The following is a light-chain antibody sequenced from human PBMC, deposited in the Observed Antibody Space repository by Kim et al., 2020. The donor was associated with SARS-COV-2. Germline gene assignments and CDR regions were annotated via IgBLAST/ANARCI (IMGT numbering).Light chain of an antibody. CDR3: QQYDNLPYT. Sequence: AVVGEPLTITCQASQDIKTSLNWFRQRPGKAPRVLISDASNLETGVPSRFSGSGSGTHFSLHVSGLQPEDVAIYYCQQYDNLPYTFGQGTKLEI. CDR1: QDIKTS. CDR2: DAS. J-gene: IGKJ2*01. V-gene: IGKV1-33*01.